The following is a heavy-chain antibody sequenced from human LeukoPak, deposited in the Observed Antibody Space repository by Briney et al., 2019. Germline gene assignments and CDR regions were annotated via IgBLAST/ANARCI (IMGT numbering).Heavy chain of an antibody. CDR1: GGSIRSYY. D-gene: IGHD2-15*01. V-gene: IGHV4-59*08. CDR2: IFYSGTT. J-gene: IGHJ4*02. CDR3: ARTYCSGGSCHFDY. Sequence: SETLPLTCTVSGGSIRSYYWSWIRQPPGKGLEWVGYIFYSGTTDSNPSLKSRVTISVDTSKNQFSLKLSSVTAADTAVYYCARTYCSGGSCHFDYWGQGTLVTVSS.